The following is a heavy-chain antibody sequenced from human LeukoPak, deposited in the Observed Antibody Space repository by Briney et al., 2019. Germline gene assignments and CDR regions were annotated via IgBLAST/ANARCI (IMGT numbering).Heavy chain of an antibody. CDR3: ARSYSSSSNFDY. CDR1: GYTFTSYG. J-gene: IGHJ4*02. CDR2: ISAYTGNT. V-gene: IGHV1-18*01. D-gene: IGHD6-6*01. Sequence: ASVKVSCKASGYTFTSYGISWVRQAPGQGLEWMGWISAYTGNTNYAQKFQGRVSMTTGTSTTTAYMELRSLRSDDTAVYYCARSYSSSSNFDYWGQGTLVTVSS.